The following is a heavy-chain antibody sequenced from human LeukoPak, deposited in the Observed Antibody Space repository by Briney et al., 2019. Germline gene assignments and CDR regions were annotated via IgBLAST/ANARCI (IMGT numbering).Heavy chain of an antibody. V-gene: IGHV3-23*01. CDR1: GFTFRGAA. CDR2: ISSSGNNA. D-gene: IGHD3-22*01. J-gene: IGHJ1*01. Sequence: GGSLRLSCAVSGFTFRGAAMTWVRQAPGKGLEWVSLISSSGNNAYYADSVKGRFTISRDTSKNTLYLQMVGLRAEDTAVYYCARGPFDGSGYYFAYFHHWGQGTLVTVSS. CDR3: ARGPFDGSGYYFAYFHH.